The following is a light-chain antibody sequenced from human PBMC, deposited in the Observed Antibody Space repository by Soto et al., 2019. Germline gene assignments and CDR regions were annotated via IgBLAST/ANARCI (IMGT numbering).Light chain of an antibody. Sequence: EIVLTQSSGTLSLSPGKRATLSCRASQSISSSYLAWYQQRPGQAPRLLIYGASRRATGIPDRFSGSGSGTGFTLTVSRLEPEDFAVYYCQQYGASPETFGQGTKVDIK. J-gene: IGKJ1*01. CDR2: GAS. V-gene: IGKV3-20*01. CDR1: QSISSSY. CDR3: QQYGASPET.